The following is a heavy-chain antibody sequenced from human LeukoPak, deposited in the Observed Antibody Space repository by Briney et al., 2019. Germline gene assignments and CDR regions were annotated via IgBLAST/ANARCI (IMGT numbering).Heavy chain of an antibody. CDR2: INYSGST. CDR3: ARRSVAETSMDYYYIDV. D-gene: IGHD6-19*01. J-gene: IGHJ6*03. V-gene: IGHV4-34*01. CDR1: GVALTGYF. Sequence: ASETLSLTCAVYGVALTGYFWSWIRQSPGKGLEWIGEINYSGSTNYNPSLKSRLSISIDTSKNQFSLRMTSVTAADTAMFYCARRSVAETSMDYYYIDVWGEGTTVTVSS.